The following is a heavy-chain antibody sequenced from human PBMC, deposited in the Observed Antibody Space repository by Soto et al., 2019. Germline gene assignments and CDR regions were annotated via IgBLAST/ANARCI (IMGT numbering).Heavy chain of an antibody. D-gene: IGHD3-10*01. V-gene: IGHV3-23*01. Sequence: GGSLRLSCAAXXXXXXXYAMSWVRXXPGXGLEWVSAISGSGGSTYYADSVKGRFTISRDNSKNTLYLQMNSLRAEDTAVYYCAKPVSAGLWFGEYSRDYWGQGTLVTVSS. CDR2: ISGSGGST. CDR3: AKPVSAGLWFGEYSRDY. J-gene: IGHJ4*02. CDR1: XXXXXXYA.